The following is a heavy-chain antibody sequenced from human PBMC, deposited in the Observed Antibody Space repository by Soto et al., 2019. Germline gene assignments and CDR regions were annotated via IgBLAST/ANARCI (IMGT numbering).Heavy chain of an antibody. CDR1: GFTFSNSA. D-gene: IGHD2-15*01. V-gene: IGHV1-58*01. J-gene: IGHJ3*02. Sequence: WASVKVSCKASGFTFSNSAVQWVRQARGQRLEWMGWIVVGSGTTNYAQKFRERVTITRDMSTSTAHMEVSSLTSEDTAVYYCAAELYSGGSCCSFDIWGQGTMVTVSS. CDR3: AAELYSGGSCCSFDI. CDR2: IVVGSGTT.